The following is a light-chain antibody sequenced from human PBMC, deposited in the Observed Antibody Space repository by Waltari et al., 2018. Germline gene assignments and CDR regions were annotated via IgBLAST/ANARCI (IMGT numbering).Light chain of an antibody. V-gene: IGKV3D-11*01. CDR3: QQRSSSIT. CDR2: DAS. CDR1: QDIASF. J-gene: IGKJ4*01. Sequence: IVLTPSPATLSLSPGERTTISCRASQDIASFLAWYQQKPGQAPRLLIYDASIRATGVPARFSGSGPGRDFTLTISSLEPEDSAVYYCQQRSSSITFGGGTKVEIK.